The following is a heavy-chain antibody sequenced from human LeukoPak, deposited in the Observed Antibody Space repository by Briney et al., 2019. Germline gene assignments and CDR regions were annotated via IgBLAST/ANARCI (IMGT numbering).Heavy chain of an antibody. CDR3: ARQIYGDYGNWFDP. CDR2: IYYSGST. CDR1: GGSISSSSYY. D-gene: IGHD4-17*01. J-gene: IGHJ5*02. Sequence: PSETLSLTCTVSGGSISSSSYYWGWIRQPPGKGLEWIGSIYYSGSTYYTPSLKSRVTISVDTSKNQFSLKLSSVTAADTAVYYCARQIYGDYGNWFDPWGQGTLVTVSS. V-gene: IGHV4-39*01.